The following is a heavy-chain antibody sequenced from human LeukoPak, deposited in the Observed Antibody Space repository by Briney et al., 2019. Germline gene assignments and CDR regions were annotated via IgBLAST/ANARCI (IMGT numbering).Heavy chain of an antibody. V-gene: IGHV4-59*01. CDR2: IYYTGST. J-gene: IGHJ4*02. CDR1: AGSINSYY. D-gene: IGHD6-19*01. Sequence: SETLSLTCTVSAGSINSYYWSWIRQPPGKGLEWIGFIYYTGSTNYNPSLKSRVTLSVDTSKNQCSLKLTSVTAEDTAVYYCAKGYSSGWYYFDCWGQGTLVTVSS. CDR3: AKGYSSGWYYFDC.